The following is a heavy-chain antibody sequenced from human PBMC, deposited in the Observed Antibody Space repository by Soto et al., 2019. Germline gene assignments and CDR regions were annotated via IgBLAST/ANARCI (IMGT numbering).Heavy chain of an antibody. CDR1: GGSFSGYY. CDR3: AREGAVAARYYYYYGMDV. D-gene: IGHD6-6*01. Sequence: SETLSLTCAVYGGSFSGYYWSWVRQPPGKGLEWIGEINHSGSTNYNPSLKSRVTISVDTSKNQFSLKLSSVTAADTAVYYCAREGAVAARYYYYYGMDVWGQGTTVTVSS. CDR2: INHSGST. J-gene: IGHJ6*02. V-gene: IGHV4-34*01.